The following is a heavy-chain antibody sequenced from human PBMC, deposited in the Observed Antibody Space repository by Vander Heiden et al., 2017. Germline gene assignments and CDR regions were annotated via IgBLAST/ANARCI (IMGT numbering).Heavy chain of an antibody. Sequence: VQLQKSGPGLVKPPETLSLTCTVSGGSIISYYWIWIRQPPGKGLEWIGYIYYSGSTNYNPSLKSRVTISVDTSKNQFSLKLSSVTAADTAVYYCARDRANGVYYYYGMDVWGQGTTVTVSS. J-gene: IGHJ6*01. D-gene: IGHD2-8*01. CDR2: IYYSGST. CDR1: GGSIISYY. V-gene: IGHV4-59*01. CDR3: ARDRANGVYYYYGMDV.